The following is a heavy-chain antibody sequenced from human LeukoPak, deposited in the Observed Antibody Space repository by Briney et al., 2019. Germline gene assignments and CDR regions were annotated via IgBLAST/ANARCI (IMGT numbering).Heavy chain of an antibody. V-gene: IGHV3-21*01. CDR3: ARVVVVRGIDY. CDR1: GFTFSSYS. Sequence: GGSLRLSCAASGFTFSSYSMNWVRQAPGKGLEWVSSISSSSSYIYYADSVKGRFTISRDNAKNSLYLQMNSLRVEDTAVYYCARVVVVRGIDYWGQGTLVTVSS. CDR2: ISSSSSYI. D-gene: IGHD3-10*02. J-gene: IGHJ4*02.